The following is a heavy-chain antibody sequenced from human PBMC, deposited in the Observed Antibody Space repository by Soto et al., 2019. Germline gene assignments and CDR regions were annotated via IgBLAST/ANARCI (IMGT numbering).Heavy chain of an antibody. CDR1: GGSISSYY. J-gene: IGHJ4*02. D-gene: IGHD6-19*01. CDR3: ARSGWEGGDY. CDR2: IYYSGST. Sequence: ETLSLTCTVSGGSISSYYWSWIRQPPGKGLEWIGYIYYSGSTNYNPSLKSRVTISVDTSKNQFSLKLSSVTAADTAVYYCARSGWEGGDYWGQRTLVTVSS. V-gene: IGHV4-59*01.